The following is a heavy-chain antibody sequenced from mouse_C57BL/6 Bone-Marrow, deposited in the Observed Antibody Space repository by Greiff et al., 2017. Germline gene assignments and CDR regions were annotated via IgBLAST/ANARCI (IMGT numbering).Heavy chain of an antibody. D-gene: IGHD1-1*01. CDR3: ALRPWFAY. V-gene: IGHV1-59*01. Sequence: QVQLQQPGAELVRPGTSVKLSCKASGYTFTSYWMHWVKQRPGQGLEWIGVIDPSDSYTNYNQKFKGKATLSVDTSSSTAYMQLSSLTSEDSAVXCCALRPWFAYWGQGTLVTVSA. CDR2: IDPSDSYT. CDR1: GYTFTSYW. J-gene: IGHJ3*01.